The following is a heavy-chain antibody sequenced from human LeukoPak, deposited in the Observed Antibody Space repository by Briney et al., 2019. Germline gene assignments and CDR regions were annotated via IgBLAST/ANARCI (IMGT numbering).Heavy chain of an antibody. CDR3: ARGSRYGSGSYLGPP. CDR1: GGSISSGGYY. D-gene: IGHD3-10*01. Sequence: SETLSLTCTVSGGSISSGGYYWSWIRQHPGKGLEWIGYIYHSGSTYYNPSLKSRVTISVDRSKNQFSLKLSSVTAADTAVYYCARGSRYGSGSYLGPPWGQGTLVTVSS. V-gene: IGHV4-30-2*01. CDR2: IYHSGST. J-gene: IGHJ5*02.